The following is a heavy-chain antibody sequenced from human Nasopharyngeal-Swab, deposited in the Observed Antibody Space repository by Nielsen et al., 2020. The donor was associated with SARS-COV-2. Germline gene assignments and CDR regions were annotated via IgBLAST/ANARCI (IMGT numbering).Heavy chain of an antibody. V-gene: IGHV3-7*03. Sequence: GESLKISCAAFGFTFSSYGMHWVRQAPGKGLEWVANIKQDGSEKYYVDSVKGRFTISRDNAKNSLYLQMNSLRAEDTAVYYCAREGYNWNSGSPYGMDVWGQGTTVTVSS. D-gene: IGHD1-7*01. CDR1: GFTFSSYG. CDR2: IKQDGSEK. J-gene: IGHJ6*02. CDR3: AREGYNWNSGSPYGMDV.